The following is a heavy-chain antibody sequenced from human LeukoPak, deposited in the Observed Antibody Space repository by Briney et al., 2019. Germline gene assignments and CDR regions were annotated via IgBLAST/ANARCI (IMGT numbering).Heavy chain of an antibody. V-gene: IGHV3-23*01. Sequence: GSLRLSCAASGFTFSNFGINWVRQAPGKGLEWVSSISASSGTYYADSVRGRFTVSRDNSKNTLYLQMNSLRADDTAIYYCAKASSFAITIFDYWGQGTLVTVSS. D-gene: IGHD3-3*01. CDR1: GFTFSNFG. CDR2: ISASSGT. CDR3: AKASSFAITIFDY. J-gene: IGHJ4*02.